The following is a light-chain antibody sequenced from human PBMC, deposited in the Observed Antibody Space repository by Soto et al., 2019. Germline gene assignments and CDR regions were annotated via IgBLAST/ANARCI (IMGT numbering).Light chain of an antibody. Sequence: QAVVTQSPSASASLGASVKLTCTLTSGHNSYAIAWHQQQPGKGPRYLMNLKSDGSYSRGDGIPDRFSGSSSGAERYLTISRLQSEDEADYYCQTWGTGIQVFGGGTKVTVL. J-gene: IGLJ3*02. CDR1: SGHNSYA. CDR3: QTWGTGIQV. CDR2: LKSDGSY. V-gene: IGLV4-69*02.